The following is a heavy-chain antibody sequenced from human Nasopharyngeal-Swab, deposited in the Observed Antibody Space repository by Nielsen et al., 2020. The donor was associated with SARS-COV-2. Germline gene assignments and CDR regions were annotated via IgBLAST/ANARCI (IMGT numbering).Heavy chain of an antibody. CDR2: IKSETDGGTT. J-gene: IGHJ4*02. V-gene: IGHV3-15*01. CDR1: GFTFRDAW. CDR3: VTDFGGF. D-gene: IGHD3-16*01. Sequence: GGSLRLSCAASGFTFRDAWMSWVRQAPGKGLEWVGRIKSETDGGTTDYAAPVKGRFTISRDDSKNTLHLQLNSLNTEDTAMYYCVTDFGGFWGQGTLVTVSS.